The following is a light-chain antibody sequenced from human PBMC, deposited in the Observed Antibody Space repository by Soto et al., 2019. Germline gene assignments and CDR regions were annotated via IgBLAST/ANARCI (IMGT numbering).Light chain of an antibody. V-gene: IGKV3-20*01. CDR1: QNVINSY. CDR3: HQYGSSPLA. J-gene: IGKJ1*01. Sequence: EIMLTQSPDTLSLSPGERATLSCRASQNVINSYLAWYQHKPGQTPRLLIYGASNRATGIPDRFSGSGSGTDFTLTISRLEPEDFAVYFCHQYGSSPLAFAQGTKVEIK. CDR2: GAS.